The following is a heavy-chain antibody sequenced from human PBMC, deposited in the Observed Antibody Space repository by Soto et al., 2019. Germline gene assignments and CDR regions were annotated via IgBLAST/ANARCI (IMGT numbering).Heavy chain of an antibody. Sequence: ASVKVSCKASGYTFTSYAMHLVRQAPGQRLEWMGWINAGNGNTKYSQKFQGRVTITRDTSASTVYMELSSLRSEDTAVYYCARDMGFGLSDYWGQGTLVTVSS. D-gene: IGHD3-10*01. CDR3: ARDMGFGLSDY. J-gene: IGHJ4*02. CDR2: INAGNGNT. V-gene: IGHV1-3*01. CDR1: GYTFTSYA.